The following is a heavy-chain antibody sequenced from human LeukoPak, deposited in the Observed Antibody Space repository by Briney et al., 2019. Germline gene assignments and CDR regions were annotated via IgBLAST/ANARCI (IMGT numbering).Heavy chain of an antibody. D-gene: IGHD3-22*01. CDR2: IYYTGST. CDR3: ARGAPSDSSGYRGPSFDY. Sequence: SETLSLTCTVSGGSISSSSYYWGWIRQPPGKGLAWIGSIYYTGSTSYSPSLKSRVTISVDTSKNQFSLKLTSVTAADTAVYYGARGAPSDSSGYRGPSFDYWGQGTLVTVSS. V-gene: IGHV4-39*01. J-gene: IGHJ4*02. CDR1: GGSISSSSYY.